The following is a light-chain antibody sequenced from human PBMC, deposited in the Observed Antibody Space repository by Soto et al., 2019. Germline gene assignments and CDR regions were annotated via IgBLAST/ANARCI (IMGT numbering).Light chain of an antibody. V-gene: IGLV2-14*03. CDR2: EVS. Sequence: QSVLTKPASLSGSPGESITISCTGTSSDVGAYDYVSWYQQHPDKAPKLIIYEVSHRPSGVSNRFSGSKSVNTATLTISGLQAEDEADYYCSSYTSSSTRVFGTGTKVTVL. J-gene: IGLJ1*01. CDR1: SSDVGAYDY. CDR3: SSYTSSSTRV.